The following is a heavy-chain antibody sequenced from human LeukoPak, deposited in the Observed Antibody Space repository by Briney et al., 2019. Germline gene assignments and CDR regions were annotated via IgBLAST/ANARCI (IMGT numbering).Heavy chain of an antibody. J-gene: IGHJ4*02. CDR3: ARHGIANFPPARIGLSGLDF. CDR1: GGSISSYY. D-gene: IGHD6-19*01. CDR2: IYSSGST. V-gene: IGHV4-59*08. Sequence: SETLSLTCTVSGGSISSYYWSWIRQPPGKGLEWIGYIYSSGSTYYNPSLQSRVTMSVDTSKNQFSLRLSSVTAADTALYYCARHGIANFPPARIGLSGLDFWGQGTLVTVSS.